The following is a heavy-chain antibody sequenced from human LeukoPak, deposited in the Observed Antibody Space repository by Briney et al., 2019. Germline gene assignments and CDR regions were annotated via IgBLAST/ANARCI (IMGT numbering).Heavy chain of an antibody. CDR3: ATGNYDFWSGYYIYFDY. Sequence: PSETLSLTCAVYGGSFSGYYWSWIRQPPGRGLEWIGFIYYSGSTNYNPSLKSRVTISVDTSKSQFSLKLSSVTAADTAVYYCATGNYDFWSGYYIYFDYWGQGTLVTVSS. CDR2: IYYSGST. J-gene: IGHJ4*02. CDR1: GGSFSGYY. V-gene: IGHV4-59*08. D-gene: IGHD3-3*01.